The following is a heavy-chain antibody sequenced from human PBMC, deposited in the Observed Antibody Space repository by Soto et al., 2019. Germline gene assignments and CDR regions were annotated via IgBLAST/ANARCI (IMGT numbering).Heavy chain of an antibody. CDR2: IIPIFGTA. D-gene: IGHD3-3*01. CDR3: ARDVPGITIFGVVIPRPYYGMDV. J-gene: IGHJ6*02. Sequence: ASVKVSCKASGGTFSSYAISWVRQAPGQGLEWMGGIIPIFGTANYAQKFQGRVTITADESTSTAYMELSSLRSEDTAVYYCARDVPGITIFGVVIPRPYYGMDVWGQGTTVTVSS. V-gene: IGHV1-69*13. CDR1: GGTFSSYA.